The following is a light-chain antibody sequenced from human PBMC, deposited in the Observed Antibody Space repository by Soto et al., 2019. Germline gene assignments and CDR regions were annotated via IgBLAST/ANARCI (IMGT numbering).Light chain of an antibody. J-gene: IGKJ5*01. CDR3: QQYHDWPIT. V-gene: IGKV3-15*01. CDR1: QSVPST. CDR2: DAS. Sequence: EIVMTQSPATLSVSPGERATLSCRASQSVPSTLAWYQQKPGQAPRLLIHDASTRATGIPARFSGSGSGTEFTLTISSLQSEDFAVYHCQQYHDWPITFGQGTRLEIK.